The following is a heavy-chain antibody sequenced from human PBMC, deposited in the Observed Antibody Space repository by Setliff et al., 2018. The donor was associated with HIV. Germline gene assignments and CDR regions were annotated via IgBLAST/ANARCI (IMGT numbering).Heavy chain of an antibody. CDR3: ARGASGGFLEWSIRGNWFDP. CDR1: GGSISLSNW. V-gene: IGHV4-4*02. Sequence: PSETLSLTCAVSGGSISLSNWWSWVRQPPGKGLEWIGEIYHSGSTNYHPSLTSRVTISVDKAKNQFSLKLGSVTAADTAVYYCARGASGGFLEWSIRGNWFDPWGQGTLVTVSA. J-gene: IGHJ5*02. D-gene: IGHD3-3*01. CDR2: IYHSGST.